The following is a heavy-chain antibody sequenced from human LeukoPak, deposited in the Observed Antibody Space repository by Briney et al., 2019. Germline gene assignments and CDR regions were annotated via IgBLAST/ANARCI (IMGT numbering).Heavy chain of an antibody. J-gene: IGHJ4*02. Sequence: SETLSLTCAVYGGSFSGYYWSWIRQPPGKGLEWIGEINHSGSTNYNPSLKSRVTISVDTSKNQFPLKLSSVTAADTAVYYCARGCIDFWSGYYTKGLYFDYWGQGTLVTVSS. D-gene: IGHD3-3*01. CDR1: GGSFSGYY. CDR3: ARGCIDFWSGYYTKGLYFDY. V-gene: IGHV4-34*01. CDR2: INHSGST.